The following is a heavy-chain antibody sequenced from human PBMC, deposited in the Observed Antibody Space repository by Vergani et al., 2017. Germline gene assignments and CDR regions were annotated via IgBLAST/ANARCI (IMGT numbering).Heavy chain of an antibody. Sequence: VQLVESGGGVVQPGRSLRLSCAASGFTFSSYGMHWVRQAPGKGLEWVAVISYDGSNKYYADSVKGRFTISRDNSKNTLYLQMNSLRAEDTAVYYCAKGQGYYYYYMDVWGKGTTVTVSS. CDR2: ISYDGSNK. V-gene: IGHV3-30*18. J-gene: IGHJ6*03. CDR3: AKGQGYYYYYMDV. CDR1: GFTFSSYG.